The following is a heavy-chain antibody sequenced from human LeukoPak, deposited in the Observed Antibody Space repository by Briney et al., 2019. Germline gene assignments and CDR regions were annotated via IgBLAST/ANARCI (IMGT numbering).Heavy chain of an antibody. CDR3: ATLSSYSSPDY. CDR1: GFNFSSHS. Sequence: PGGSLRLSCAASGFNFSSHSMNWVRQAPGKGLVWVSRINSDGGSTIYADSVRGRFTISRDNAKNTLYLQMNSLRAEDTAVYYCATLSSYSSPDYWGQGTLVTVSS. CDR2: INSDGGST. J-gene: IGHJ4*02. D-gene: IGHD6-19*01. V-gene: IGHV3-74*01.